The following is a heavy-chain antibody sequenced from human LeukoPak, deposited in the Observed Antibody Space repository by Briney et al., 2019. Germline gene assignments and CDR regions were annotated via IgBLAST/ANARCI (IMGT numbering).Heavy chain of an antibody. CDR3: ARVSVSFDAFDF. CDR2: MYHGGIT. D-gene: IGHD3-10*01. CDR1: GHSISSGYY. J-gene: IGHJ3*01. V-gene: IGHV4-38-2*02. Sequence: SETLSLTCTVSGHSISSGYYWGWIRQPPGKGLEWIGSMYHGGITYYNPSLKSRVTISLDTSKNQFSLRLSSVTAADTAMYFCARVSVSFDAFDFWGQGSMVTVSS.